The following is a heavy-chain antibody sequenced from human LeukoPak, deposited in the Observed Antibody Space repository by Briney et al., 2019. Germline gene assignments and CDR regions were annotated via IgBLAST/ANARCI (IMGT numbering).Heavy chain of an antibody. J-gene: IGHJ5*02. CDR1: GGSFSGYY. D-gene: IGHD6-19*01. CDR2: INHSGST. CDR3: ARRIAVAGTTFNWFDP. V-gene: IGHV4-34*01. Sequence: KTSETLSLTCAVYGGSFSGYYWSWIRQPPGKGLEWIGEINHSGSTNYNPSLKSRVTISVDTSKNQFSLKLSSVTAADTAVYYCARRIAVAGTTFNWFDPWGQGTLVTVSS.